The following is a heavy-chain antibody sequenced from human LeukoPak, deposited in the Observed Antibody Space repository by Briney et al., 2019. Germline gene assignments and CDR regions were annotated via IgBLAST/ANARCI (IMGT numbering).Heavy chain of an antibody. V-gene: IGHV4-34*01. D-gene: IGHD3-10*01. J-gene: IGHJ3*02. CDR2: INHFGST. CDR1: GGFFSGYY. Sequence: SETLSLTCAVYGGFFSGYYWTWIRQPPGKGLEWIGEINHFGSTNYNPSLKSRVTISVDTSKNQFSLKLSSVTAADTAVYYCARVRLWLGIFDGFDIWGQGTLVTVSS. CDR3: ARVRLWLGIFDGFDI.